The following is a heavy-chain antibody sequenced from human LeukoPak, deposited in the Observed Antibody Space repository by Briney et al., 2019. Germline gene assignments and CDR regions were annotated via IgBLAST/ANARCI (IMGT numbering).Heavy chain of an antibody. CDR1: GFTFDDYA. Sequence: GGSLRLSCAASGFTFDDYAVHWVRQAPGKGLEWVSGISWNSGSIGYADSVKGRFTISRDNAKNSLYLQMNSLRAEDTALYYCAKGRGPYYYDSSGYWADWGQGTLVTVSS. CDR2: ISWNSGSI. J-gene: IGHJ4*02. D-gene: IGHD3-22*01. V-gene: IGHV3-9*01. CDR3: AKGRGPYYYDSSGYWAD.